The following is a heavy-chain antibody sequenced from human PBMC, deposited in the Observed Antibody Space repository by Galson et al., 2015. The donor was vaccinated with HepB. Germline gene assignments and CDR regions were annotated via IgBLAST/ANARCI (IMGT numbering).Heavy chain of an antibody. V-gene: IGHV1-18*01. J-gene: IGHJ4*02. CDR2: ISAYNGNT. CDR3: ARGPRELDDLEGVLDY. D-gene: IGHD1-26*01. CDR1: GYTFTSYG. Sequence: SVKVSCKASGYTFTSYGISWVRQAPGQGLEWMGWISAYNGNTNYAQKLQGRVTVTTDTSTSTAYMELRSLRSDDTAVYYCARGPRELDDLEGVLDYWGQGTLVTVSS.